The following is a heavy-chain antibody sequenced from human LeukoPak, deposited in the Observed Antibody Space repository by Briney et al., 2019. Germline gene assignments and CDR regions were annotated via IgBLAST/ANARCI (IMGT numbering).Heavy chain of an antibody. CDR3: ARDRITMVRGIYYYGMDV. J-gene: IGHJ6*02. CDR1: GFTFSSYG. CDR2: IWYDGSNK. V-gene: IGHV3-33*01. D-gene: IGHD3-10*01. Sequence: GGSLRLSCAASGFTFSSYGMHWVRQAPGKGLEWVAVIWYDGSNKYYADSVKGRFTISRDNSKNTLYLQMNSLRAEDTAVYYCARDRITMVRGIYYYGMDVWGQGTTVTVSS.